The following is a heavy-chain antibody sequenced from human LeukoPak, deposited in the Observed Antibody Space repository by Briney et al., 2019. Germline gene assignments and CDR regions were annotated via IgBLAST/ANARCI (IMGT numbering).Heavy chain of an antibody. CDR2: IYYSGST. V-gene: IGHV4-59*01. CDR3: ARVYYSSSYDYWYFDL. Sequence: SETLSLTCTVSGGSIRNYYWSWIRQPPGKGLEWVGYIYYSGSTNYNPSLKSRVTISVDTSKNQFSLKLSSVSAADTAVYYCARVYYSSSYDYWYFDLWGRGTLVTVSS. D-gene: IGHD6-13*01. J-gene: IGHJ2*01. CDR1: GGSIRNYY.